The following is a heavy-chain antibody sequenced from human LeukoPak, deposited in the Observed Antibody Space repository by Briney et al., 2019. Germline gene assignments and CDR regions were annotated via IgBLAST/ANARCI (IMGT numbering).Heavy chain of an antibody. V-gene: IGHV4-61*02. D-gene: IGHD3-10*01. Sequence: PSQTLSLTCTVSGGSISRGSYYWSWIRQPAGKGLEWIGRIYTSGSTNYNPSLKSRVTISVDTSKNQFSLKLSSVTAADTAVYYCARDVGNRELLAFDIWGQGTMVTVSS. J-gene: IGHJ3*02. CDR2: IYTSGST. CDR3: ARDVGNRELLAFDI. CDR1: GGSISRGSYY.